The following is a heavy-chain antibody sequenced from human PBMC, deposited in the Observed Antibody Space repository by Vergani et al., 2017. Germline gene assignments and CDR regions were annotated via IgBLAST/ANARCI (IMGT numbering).Heavy chain of an antibody. V-gene: IGHV1-46*03. J-gene: IGHJ4*02. CDR2: IKPSGGST. CDR1: GYTFTNYY. Sequence: QVLLVQSGAEVKKPGASVRVSCKTSGYTFTNYYIHWVRQAPGQGLEWMGIIKPSGGSTTYAQQFQGRRTMTRDTSTSTVYMDQSNLRSEDTAVYYCARPHGYILPPDPRRLDYWGQGTLVTVSS. CDR3: ARPHGYILPPDPRRLDY. D-gene: IGHD5-18*01.